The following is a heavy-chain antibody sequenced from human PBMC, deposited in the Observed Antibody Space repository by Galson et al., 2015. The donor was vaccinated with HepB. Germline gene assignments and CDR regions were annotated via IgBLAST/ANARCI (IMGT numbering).Heavy chain of an antibody. CDR3: AKSQKGPYYYAMDV. V-gene: IGHV3-23*01. CDR2: VSGSGGDT. Sequence: LRLSCAASGFTFSSYAMSWVRQAPGKGLAWVATVSGSGGDTNYADPAKGRFSISRDNSKNTVLLQMNSLRAEDTAVYYRAKSQKGPYYYAMDVWGQGTTVTVSS. J-gene: IGHJ6*02. CDR1: GFTFSSYA.